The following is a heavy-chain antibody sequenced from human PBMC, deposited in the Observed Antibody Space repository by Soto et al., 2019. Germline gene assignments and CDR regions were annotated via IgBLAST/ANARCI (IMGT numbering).Heavy chain of an antibody. J-gene: IGHJ4*02. CDR2: IYYSGST. V-gene: IGHV4-59*01. D-gene: IGHD3-3*01. CDR1: GGSISSYY. Sequence: SETLSLTCTVSGGSISSYYWSWIRQPPGKGLEWIGYIYYSGSTNYNPSLKSRVTISVDTSKNQFSLKLGSVTAADTAVYYCAGDPWGTIFGVVTAEKPPSLWGQGTLVTVSS. CDR3: AGDPWGTIFGVVTAEKPPSL.